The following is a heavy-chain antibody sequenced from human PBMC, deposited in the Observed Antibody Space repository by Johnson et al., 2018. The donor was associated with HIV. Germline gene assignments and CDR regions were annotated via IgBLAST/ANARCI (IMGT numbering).Heavy chain of an antibody. D-gene: IGHD1-14*01. CDR2: IWYDGSNK. Sequence: VQLVESGGGVVQPGRSLRLSCAASGFIFSSYGMHWVRQAPGKGMEWVAVIWYDGSNKFYADSVKGRFTISRDNSKNTLYLQMNSLRHEDTAVYYCARDQGELRRTHAFDIWGQGTMVTVSS. J-gene: IGHJ3*02. V-gene: IGHV3-30*19. CDR3: ARDQGELRRTHAFDI. CDR1: GFIFSSYG.